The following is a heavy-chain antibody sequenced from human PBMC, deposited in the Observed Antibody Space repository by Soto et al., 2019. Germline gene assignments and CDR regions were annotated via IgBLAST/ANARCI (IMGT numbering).Heavy chain of an antibody. J-gene: IGHJ4*02. CDR3: ARVGTWIQLWKLFDY. Sequence: SETLSLTCAVYGGSFSGYYWSWIRQPPGKGLEWIGEINHSGSTNYNPSLKSRVTISVDTSKNQFSLKLSSVTAADTAVYYCARVGTWIQLWKLFDYWGQGTLVTVSS. CDR1: GGSFSGYY. CDR2: INHSGST. D-gene: IGHD5-18*01. V-gene: IGHV4-34*01.